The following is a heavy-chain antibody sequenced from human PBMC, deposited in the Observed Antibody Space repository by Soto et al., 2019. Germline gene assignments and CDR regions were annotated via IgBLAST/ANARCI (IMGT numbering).Heavy chain of an antibody. CDR3: ARDRPTSSIRARDYYYAMDV. V-gene: IGHV1-46*01. J-gene: IGHJ6*02. CDR2: INPSGGYT. D-gene: IGHD6-6*01. Sequence: ASVKVSCKASGYTFTSYYMNWVRQAPGQGLEWMGIINPSGGYTTYAQRFLGRVTMTSDTSTSTGHMELGSLTSDDTAVYYCARDRPTSSIRARDYYYAMDVWGQGTTVTVSS. CDR1: GYTFTSYY.